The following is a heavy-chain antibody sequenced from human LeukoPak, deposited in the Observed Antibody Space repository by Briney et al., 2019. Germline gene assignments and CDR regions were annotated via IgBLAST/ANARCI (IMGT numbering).Heavy chain of an antibody. J-gene: IGHJ3*02. CDR3: ARVLRPPHYDYVRGSYRPKPGAFDI. D-gene: IGHD3-16*02. V-gene: IGHV4-59*01. Sequence: SETLSLTCTVSGGSISSYYWSWIRQPPGKGLEWIGYIYYSGSTNYNPSLKSRVTISVDTSKNQFSLKLSSVTAADTAVYYCARVLRPPHYDYVRGSYRPKPGAFDIWGQGTMVTVSS. CDR2: IYYSGST. CDR1: GGSISSYY.